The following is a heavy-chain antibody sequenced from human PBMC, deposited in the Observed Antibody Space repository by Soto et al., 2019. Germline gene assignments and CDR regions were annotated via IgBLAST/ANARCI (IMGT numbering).Heavy chain of an antibody. V-gene: IGHV1-24*01. Sequence: ASVKVSCKASGYTFTSYGISWVRQAPGQGLEWMGGFDPEDGETIYAQKFQGRVTMTEDTSTDTAYMELSSLRSEDTAVYYCATGKSGSSWYRTGSDYYYYGMDVWGQGTTVTVSS. CDR2: FDPEDGET. CDR3: ATGKSGSSWYRTGSDYYYYGMDV. J-gene: IGHJ6*02. CDR1: GYTFTSYG. D-gene: IGHD6-13*01.